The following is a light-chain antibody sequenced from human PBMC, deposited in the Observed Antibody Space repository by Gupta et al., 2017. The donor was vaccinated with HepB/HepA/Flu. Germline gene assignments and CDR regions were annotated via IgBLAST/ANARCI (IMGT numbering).Light chain of an antibody. Sequence: AIRMTQSPSSFSASTGDRVTITCRASQGISSYLAWYQQKPGKAPELLIYGASTLQTGVPSRFSGSGSGTDFTLTISCLQSEDFATYYCQQYYSYPRTFGQGTRWKSN. J-gene: IGKJ1*01. V-gene: IGKV1-8*01. CDR2: GAS. CDR3: QQYYSYPRT. CDR1: QGISSY.